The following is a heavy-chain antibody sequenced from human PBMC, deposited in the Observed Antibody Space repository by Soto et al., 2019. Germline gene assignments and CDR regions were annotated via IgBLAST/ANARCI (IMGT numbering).Heavy chain of an antibody. CDR3: AKDRPQRDGGSSGFDY. V-gene: IGHV3-30*18. CDR1: GFTFSSYG. Sequence: EGSLRLSCAASGFTFSSYGMHWVRQAPGKGLEWVAVISYDGSNKYYADSVKGRFTISRDNSKNTLYLQMNSLRAEDTAVYCCAKDRPQRDGGSSGFDYWGQGTLVTVSS. J-gene: IGHJ4*02. CDR2: ISYDGSNK. D-gene: IGHD2-15*01.